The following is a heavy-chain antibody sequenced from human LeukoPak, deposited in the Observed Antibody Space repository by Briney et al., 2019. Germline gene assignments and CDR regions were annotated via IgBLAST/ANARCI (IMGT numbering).Heavy chain of an antibody. J-gene: IGHJ3*02. CDR2: IYYSGST. V-gene: IGHV4-59*12. D-gene: IGHD3-10*01. Sequence: SETLSLTCTVSGGSISSYYWSWIRQPPGKGLEWIGYIYYSGSTNYNPSLKSRVTMSVDTSKNQFSLKLSSVTAADTAVYYCARLTYYYGSGSDAFDIWGQGTMVTVSS. CDR1: GGSISSYY. CDR3: ARLTYYYGSGSDAFDI.